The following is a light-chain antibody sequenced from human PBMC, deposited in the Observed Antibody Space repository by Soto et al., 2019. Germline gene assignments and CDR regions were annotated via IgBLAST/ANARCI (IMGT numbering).Light chain of an antibody. J-gene: IGKJ1*01. CDR1: QGISNY. CDR2: AAS. Sequence: DIQMTQSPSSLSASVRDRVTITCRASQGISNYLAWYQQKPGKVPKLLIYAASTLQSGVPSRFSGSGSGTHFTLTISSLQPEEVATYYCQKYDSAPWTFGQGTKVEIK. CDR3: QKYDSAPWT. V-gene: IGKV1-27*01.